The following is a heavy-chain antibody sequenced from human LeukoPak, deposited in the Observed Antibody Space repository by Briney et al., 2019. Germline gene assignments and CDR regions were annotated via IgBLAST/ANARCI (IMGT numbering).Heavy chain of an antibody. CDR1: GFTFSSYA. CDR3: AKGRRDDSFYGTLDS. J-gene: IGHJ4*02. Sequence: PGRSLRLSCAASGFTFSSYAMHWVRQAPGKGLEWVAVISYDGSNKYYADSVKGRFTISRDNSKNTLYLQMNFLRSEDTAFYSCAKGRRDDSFYGTLDSWGRGTPVAVSS. V-gene: IGHV3-30-3*01. D-gene: IGHD2-2*01. CDR2: ISYDGSNK.